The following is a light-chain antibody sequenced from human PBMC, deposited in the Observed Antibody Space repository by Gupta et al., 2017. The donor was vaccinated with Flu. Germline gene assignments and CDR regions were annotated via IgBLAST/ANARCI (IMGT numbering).Light chain of an antibody. CDR2: EVN. CDR3: SSNTGRTTWV. Sequence: QSALTQPTSVSGSPGQSITIPCTGISSDTDGFYYVSWYQQYPGKGPKLMIYEVNKRPSGISNRVSGSRSGTTASLTISGLQGEDEAYDYYSSNTGRTTWVFGGGTRLTVL. V-gene: IGLV2-14*01. J-gene: IGLJ3*02. CDR1: SSDTDGFYY.